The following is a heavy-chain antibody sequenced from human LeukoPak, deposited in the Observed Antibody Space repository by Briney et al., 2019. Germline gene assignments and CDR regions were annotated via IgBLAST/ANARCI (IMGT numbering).Heavy chain of an antibody. V-gene: IGHV1-46*01. CDR3: AREALIAARPNPLFDY. D-gene: IGHD6-6*01. CDR2: INPSGGST. Sequence: ASVKVSCTASGYTFTSYYMHWVRQAPGQGLEWMGIINPSGGSTSYAQKFQGRVTMTRDTSTSTVYMELSSLRSEDTAVYYCAREALIAARPNPLFDYWGQGALVTVSS. J-gene: IGHJ4*02. CDR1: GYTFTSYY.